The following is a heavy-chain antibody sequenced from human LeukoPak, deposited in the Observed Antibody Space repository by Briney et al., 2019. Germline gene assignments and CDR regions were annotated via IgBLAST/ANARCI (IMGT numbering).Heavy chain of an antibody. J-gene: IGHJ4*02. V-gene: IGHV4-31*03. CDR1: GGSISSGGYY. CDR2: IYYSGST. CDR3: ARCPHPDDYVDY. Sequence: SQTLSLTCTVSGGSISSGGYYWSWIRQHPGKGLEWIGYIYYSGSTYYNPSLKSRVTMSVDTSKNQFSLKLSSVTAADTAVYYCARCPHPDDYVDYWGQGTLVTVSS.